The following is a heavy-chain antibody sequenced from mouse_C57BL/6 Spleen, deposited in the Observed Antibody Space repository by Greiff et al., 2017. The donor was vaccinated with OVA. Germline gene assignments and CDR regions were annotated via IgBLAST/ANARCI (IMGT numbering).Heavy chain of an antibody. J-gene: IGHJ3*01. CDR2: IDPSDCET. Sequence: VQLQQPGAELVRPGSSVKLSCKASGFTITSYWMHWVKQRPIQGLEWIGNIDPSDCETNYNQKFQGKATLTADTSSSTAYMQLSSLTSEDSAVYYCALIYSAYDETPFAYWGQGTLVTVSA. CDR1: GFTITSYW. CDR3: ALIYSAYDETPFAY. V-gene: IGHV1-52*01. D-gene: IGHD2-2*01.